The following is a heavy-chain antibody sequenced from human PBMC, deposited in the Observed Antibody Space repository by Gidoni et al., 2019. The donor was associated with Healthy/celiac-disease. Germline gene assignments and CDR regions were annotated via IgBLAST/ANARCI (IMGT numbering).Heavy chain of an antibody. D-gene: IGHD3-22*01. CDR3: AREDSSGYRNHAFDI. CDR2: IWYDGSNK. V-gene: IGHV3-33*01. J-gene: IGHJ3*02. CDR1: GFTFSSYG. Sequence: QVQLVESGGGVVQPGRSLRLSCAASGFTFSSYGMHWVRQAPGKGLEWVAVIWYDGSNKYYADSVKGRFTISRDNSKNTLYLQMNSLRAEDTAVYYCAREDSSGYRNHAFDIWGQGTMVTVSS.